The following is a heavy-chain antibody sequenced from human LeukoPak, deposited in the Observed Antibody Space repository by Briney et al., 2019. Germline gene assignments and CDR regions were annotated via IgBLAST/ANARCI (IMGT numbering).Heavy chain of an antibody. Sequence: SVKVSCKASGGTFSSYAISWVRQAPGQGLEWMGRIIPIFCTANYAQEFHGRVTITTDESTSTAYMELSSLGSEDTAVYYCARGHLPYVGSGDYLLNWFDHWGQGTLVTVSS. CDR3: ARGHLPYVGSGDYLLNWFDH. CDR2: IIPIFCTA. CDR1: GGTFSSYA. J-gene: IGHJ5*02. D-gene: IGHD3-22*01. V-gene: IGHV1-69*05.